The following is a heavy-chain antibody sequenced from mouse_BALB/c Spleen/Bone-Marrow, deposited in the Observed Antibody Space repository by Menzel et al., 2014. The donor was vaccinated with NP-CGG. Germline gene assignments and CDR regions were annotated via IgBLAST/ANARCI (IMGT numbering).Heavy chain of an antibody. V-gene: IGHV14-4*02. CDR2: IDPENGDT. Sequence: EVQLQQSGAELVRSGASVKLSCTASGFNIKDYYIHWVKQRPEQGLEWIGWIDPENGDTEYAPKFQGKATMTADTSSNTADLQLSSLTSVDTDDYYCSDGNFYALDYWGQGTSVTVAS. CDR1: GFNIKDYY. CDR3: SDGNFYALDY. D-gene: IGHD2-1*01. J-gene: IGHJ4*01.